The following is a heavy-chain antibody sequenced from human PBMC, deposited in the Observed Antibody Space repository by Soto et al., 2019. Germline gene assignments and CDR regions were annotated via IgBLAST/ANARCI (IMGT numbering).Heavy chain of an antibody. J-gene: IGHJ4*02. D-gene: IGHD2-2*01. Sequence: SETLSLTCTVSGGSISSSSYYWGWIRQPPGKGLEWIGSIYYSGSTYYNPSLKSRVTISVDTSKNQFSLKLSSVTAADTAVYYCARHLRYCSSTSCYALDYWGQGTLVTVSS. CDR2: IYYSGST. CDR1: GGSISSSSYY. CDR3: ARHLRYCSSTSCYALDY. V-gene: IGHV4-39*01.